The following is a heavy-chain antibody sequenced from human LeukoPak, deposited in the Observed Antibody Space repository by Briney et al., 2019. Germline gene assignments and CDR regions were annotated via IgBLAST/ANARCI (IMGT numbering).Heavy chain of an antibody. Sequence: GGSLRLSCAASGFTFSSYAMSWVRQAPGKGLEWVSVIYSGGSTYYADSVKGRFTISRDNSKNTLYLQMNSLRAEDTAVYYCARVRKEMATIDAFDIWGQGTMVTVSS. CDR1: GFTFSSYA. V-gene: IGHV3-53*01. J-gene: IGHJ3*02. CDR2: IYSGGST. D-gene: IGHD5-24*01. CDR3: ARVRKEMATIDAFDI.